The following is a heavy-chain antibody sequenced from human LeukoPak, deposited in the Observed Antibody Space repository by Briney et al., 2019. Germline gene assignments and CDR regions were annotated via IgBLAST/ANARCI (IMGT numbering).Heavy chain of an antibody. CDR1: GFTFSSYG. J-gene: IGHJ6*04. D-gene: IGHD3-3*01. CDR2: ISGSGGST. Sequence: GGSLRLSCAASGFTFSSYGMSWVRQAPGKGLEWVSAISGSGGSTYYADSVKGRFTISRDNSKNTLYLQMNSLRAEDTAVYYCAKSAIFGVAPGMDVWGKGTTVTVSS. V-gene: IGHV3-23*01. CDR3: AKSAIFGVAPGMDV.